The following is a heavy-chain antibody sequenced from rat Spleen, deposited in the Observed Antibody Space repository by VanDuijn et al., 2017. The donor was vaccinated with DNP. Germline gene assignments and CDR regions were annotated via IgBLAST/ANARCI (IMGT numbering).Heavy chain of an antibody. CDR3: ARHDYYSSPYYAMDA. V-gene: IGHV5S13*01. CDR2: VSPSGGRT. J-gene: IGHJ4*01. Sequence: EVQLVESGGGLVQPGRSLKLSCAASKFTFSNYDMAWVRQAPTKGLEWVAAVSPSGGRTYYRDSVKGRFTVSRDNAKNTLYLQMDSLRSEDTATYFCARHDYYSSPYYAMDAWGQGTSVTVSS. D-gene: IGHD1-2*01. CDR1: KFTFSNYD.